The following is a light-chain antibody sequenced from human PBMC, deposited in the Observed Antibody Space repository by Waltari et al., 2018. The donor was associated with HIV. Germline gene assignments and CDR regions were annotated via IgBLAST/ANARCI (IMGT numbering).Light chain of an antibody. CDR3: CAYAGSTTYVI. CDR1: SSHVGGYNL. V-gene: IGLV2-23*02. CDR2: EVS. Sequence: QSALTQPASLSGPPGQSLTSSCTGPSSHVGGYNLGSWYQQHPGKAPKLMIYEVSKRPSGVSNRFSGSKSGNTASLTISGLQAEDEADYYCCAYAGSTTYVIFGGGTKLTVL. J-gene: IGLJ2*01.